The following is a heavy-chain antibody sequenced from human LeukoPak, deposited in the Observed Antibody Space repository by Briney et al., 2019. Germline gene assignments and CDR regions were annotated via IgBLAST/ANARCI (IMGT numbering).Heavy chain of an antibody. J-gene: IGHJ5*02. CDR2: IWYDGSNK. Sequence: PGGSLRLSCAASGFTFSSYGMHWVRQAPGKGLEWVAVIWYDGSNKYYADSVKGRFTISRDNSKNTLYLQMNSLRAEDTAVYYCARGNTRGYCSSPSLYVGDWFDPWGQGTLVNV. CDR3: ARGNTRGYCSSPSLYVGDWFDP. CDR1: GFTFSSYG. V-gene: IGHV3-33*01. D-gene: IGHD2-2*01.